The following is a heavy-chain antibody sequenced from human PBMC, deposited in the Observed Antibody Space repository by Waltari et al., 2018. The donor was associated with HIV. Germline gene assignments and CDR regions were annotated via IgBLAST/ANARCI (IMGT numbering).Heavy chain of an antibody. J-gene: IGHJ6*02. CDR2: IRGTGDHT. D-gene: IGHD6-13*01. CDR1: GFSFVNHP. Sequence: ELPLLESGGGVVHTGQSLRISCTGSGFSFVNHPMSWVRQAPGKGVEWVSAIRGTGDHTFYADSVKGRFTISRDNSKRTLYLQMNSLRAEDTALYYCARHSSSHPYYYAMDVWGQGTTVTVSS. V-gene: IGHV3-23*01. CDR3: ARHSSSHPYYYAMDV.